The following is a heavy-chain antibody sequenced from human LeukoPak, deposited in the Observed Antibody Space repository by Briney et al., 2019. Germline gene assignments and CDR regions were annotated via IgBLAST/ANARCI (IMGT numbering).Heavy chain of an antibody. J-gene: IGHJ4*02. D-gene: IGHD1-26*01. CDR1: GYTFTGYY. Sequence: ASVKVSCKASGYTFTGYYMHWVRQAPGQGLEWMGWINPNSGGTNYAQKFQGRVTTTRDTSISTAYMELSRLRSDDTAVYYCARDYSAGSYYGYWGQGTLVTVSS. CDR2: INPNSGGT. CDR3: ARDYSAGSYYGY. V-gene: IGHV1-2*02.